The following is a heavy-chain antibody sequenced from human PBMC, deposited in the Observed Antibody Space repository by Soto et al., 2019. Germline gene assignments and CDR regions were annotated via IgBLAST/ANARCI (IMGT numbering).Heavy chain of an antibody. CDR2: IYNSGST. D-gene: IGHD2-21*02. J-gene: IGHJ4*02. CDR3: ASSRVVTTYCNY. V-gene: IGHV4-30-2*06. CDR1: GGSISRAGSS. Sequence: QLQLQESGSRLVKPSQTLSLTCAVSGGSISRAGSSWSWIRQSPGKGLEWIGYIYNSGSTFYNPSRKSRLTISVYRSKNQLSLQLNSVTAADTAVYYCASSRVVTTYCNYWGQGTLVTVSS.